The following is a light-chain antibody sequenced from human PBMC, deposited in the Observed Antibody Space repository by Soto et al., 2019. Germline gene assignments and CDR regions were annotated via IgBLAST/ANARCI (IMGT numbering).Light chain of an antibody. J-gene: IGKJ1*01. CDR2: WAS. V-gene: IGKV4-1*01. CDR1: QSVLYSFSYKNN. Sequence: DIVMNQSPDSLAVSLGERATVNCKYSQSVLYSFSYKNNLAWYQQKPGQPPKVLVYWASTRESGVPDRFRGSGSGTDFTLTISSLQAEDVAVYYCQQYISTPWTFGQGTKVEIK. CDR3: QQYISTPWT.